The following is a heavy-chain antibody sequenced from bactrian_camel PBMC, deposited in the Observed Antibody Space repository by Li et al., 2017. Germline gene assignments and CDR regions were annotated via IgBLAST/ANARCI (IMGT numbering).Heavy chain of an antibody. CDR1: RFTFSNYY. CDR2: INRYGDTT. V-gene: IGHV3S35*01. Sequence: VQLVESGGSLVQPGGSLRLSCVASRFTFSNYYMSWVRQAPGRGLERVAFINRYGDTTIADSVKGRFAISRDNVKNTLYLEMNSLQPEDTALYYCATGFNWHDKWGQGTQVTVS. J-gene: IGHJ4*01. CDR3: ATGFNWHDK. D-gene: IGHD1*01.